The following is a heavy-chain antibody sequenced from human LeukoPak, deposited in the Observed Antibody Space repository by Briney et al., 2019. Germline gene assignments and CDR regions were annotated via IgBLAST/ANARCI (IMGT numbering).Heavy chain of an antibody. V-gene: IGHV3-74*01. CDR3: VSFYETY. D-gene: IGHD2/OR15-2a*01. CDR1: RNYW. J-gene: IGHJ4*02. Sequence: RGSLRLSCAASRNYWMHWVRQVPGKGLVWVSHINSDGSWTSYADSVKGRFTISKDNAKNTVCLQMNSLRAEDTAGDYCVSFYETYWGRGTLVTVSS. CDR2: INSDGSWT.